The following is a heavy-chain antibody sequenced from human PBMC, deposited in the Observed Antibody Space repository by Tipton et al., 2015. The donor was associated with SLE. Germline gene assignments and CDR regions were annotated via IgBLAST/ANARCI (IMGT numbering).Heavy chain of an antibody. CDR1: GGSITSHY. CDR2: VSYSGTT. D-gene: IGHD2-2*01. V-gene: IGHV4-59*11. J-gene: IGHJ5*02. CDR3: ARDRLVVVPAAMRPYNWFDP. Sequence: TLSLTCTVSGGSITSHYWNWIRQPQGKGLEWIGYVSYSGTTSYKPSLESRVTISVDRAKNQFSLKLSSVTAADTAVYYCARDRLVVVPAAMRPYNWFDPWGQGTLVTVSS.